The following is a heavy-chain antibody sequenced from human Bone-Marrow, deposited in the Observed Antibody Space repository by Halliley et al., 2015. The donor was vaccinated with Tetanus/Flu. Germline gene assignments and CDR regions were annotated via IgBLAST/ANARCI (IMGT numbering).Heavy chain of an antibody. D-gene: IGHD6-13*01. J-gene: IGHJ4*02. CDR2: ADPTDSYS. CDR3: ARHHPQYSSSLAY. Sequence: WMGKADPTDSYSNYGPSFLGHFPISVDKSISTAYRQWSSLKASDTAMYYCARHHPQYSSSLAYWGQGTLVTVSS. V-gene: IGHV5-10-1*01.